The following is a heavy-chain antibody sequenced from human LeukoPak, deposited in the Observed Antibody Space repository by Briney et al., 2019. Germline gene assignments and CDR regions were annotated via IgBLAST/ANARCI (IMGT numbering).Heavy chain of an antibody. Sequence: SETLSLTCTVSGGSISSTSYYWAWIRQPPGKGLEWIGSIYYTGTTYYNPSLKSRVTMSVDTSKNQFSLKLSSVTAADTAVYYCARDAHCTGVSCYSPYNWFDPWGQGTLVTVSS. D-gene: IGHD2-15*01. CDR1: GGSISSTSYY. CDR2: IYYTGTT. CDR3: ARDAHCTGVSCYSPYNWFDP. J-gene: IGHJ5*02. V-gene: IGHV4-39*02.